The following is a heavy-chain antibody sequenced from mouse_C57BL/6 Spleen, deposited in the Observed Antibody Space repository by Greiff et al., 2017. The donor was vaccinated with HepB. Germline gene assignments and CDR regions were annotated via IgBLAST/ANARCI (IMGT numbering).Heavy chain of an antibody. D-gene: IGHD2-3*01. J-gene: IGHJ2*01. CDR3: ARDDGYYVENYFDY. CDR1: GFTFSSYA. CDR2: ISDGGSYT. V-gene: IGHV5-4*01. Sequence: EVNLVESGGGLVKPGGSLKLSCAASGFTFSSYAMSWVRQTPEKRLEWVATISDGGSYTYYPDNVKGRFTISRDNAKNNLYLQMSHLKSEDTAMYYCARDDGYYVENYFDYWGQGTTLTVSS.